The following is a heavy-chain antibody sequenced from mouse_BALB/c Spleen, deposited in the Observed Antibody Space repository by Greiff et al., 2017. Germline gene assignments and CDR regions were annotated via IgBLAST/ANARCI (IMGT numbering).Heavy chain of an antibody. V-gene: IGHV1-82*01. J-gene: IGHJ3*01. CDR3: ARGGGNYFAY. CDR2: IYPGDGDT. Sequence: VKLQESGPELVKPGASVKISCKASGYAFSSSWMNWVKQRPGQGLEWIGRIYPGDGDTNYNGKFKGKATLTADKSSSTAYMQLSSLTSVDSAVYFCARGGGNYFAYWGQGTLVTVSA. CDR1: GYAFSSSW. D-gene: IGHD2-1*01.